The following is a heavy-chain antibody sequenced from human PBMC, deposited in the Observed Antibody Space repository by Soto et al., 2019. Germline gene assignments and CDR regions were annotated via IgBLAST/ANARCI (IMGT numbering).Heavy chain of an antibody. J-gene: IGHJ6*02. Sequence: SETLSLTCTVSGGSISSSSYYWGWIRQPPGKGLEWIGSIYYSGYTNYNPSLKSRVTISVDTSKNQFSLKLSSVTAADTAVYYCARTLISTVTTDYYYYGMDVWGQGTTVTVSS. V-gene: IGHV4-39*07. D-gene: IGHD4-17*01. CDR2: IYYSGYT. CDR1: GGSISSSSYY. CDR3: ARTLISTVTTDYYYYGMDV.